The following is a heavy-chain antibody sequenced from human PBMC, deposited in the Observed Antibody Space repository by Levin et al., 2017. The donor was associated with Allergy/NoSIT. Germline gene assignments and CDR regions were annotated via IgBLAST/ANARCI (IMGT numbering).Heavy chain of an antibody. J-gene: IGHJ6*03. CDR2: ISPDGNGK. Sequence: QPGGSLRLSCAASGFIFSNYGINWVRQAPGKGLEWVAVISPDGNGKYYTDSVKGRFTISRDNSKSTLYLQMNTLRTEDTAVYYCATLWGVTQPFYYYYYMDVWGKGTTVTVSS. CDR1: GFIFSNYG. CDR3: ATLWGVTQPFYYYYYMDV. D-gene: IGHD3-10*01. V-gene: IGHV3-30-3*01.